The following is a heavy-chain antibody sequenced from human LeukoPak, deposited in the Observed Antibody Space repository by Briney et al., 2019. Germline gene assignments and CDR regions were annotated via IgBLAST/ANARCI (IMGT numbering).Heavy chain of an antibody. CDR3: ARDILDIVVVPAAVFDY. J-gene: IGHJ4*02. CDR2: ISYDGSNK. V-gene: IGHV3-30-3*01. CDR1: GFTFSSYA. D-gene: IGHD2-2*03. Sequence: GGSLRLSCAASGFTFSSYAMHWVRQAPGKGLEWVTVISYDGSNKYYADSVKGRFTISRDNSKNTLYLQMNSLRAEDTAVYYCARDILDIVVVPAAVFDYWGQGTLVTVSS.